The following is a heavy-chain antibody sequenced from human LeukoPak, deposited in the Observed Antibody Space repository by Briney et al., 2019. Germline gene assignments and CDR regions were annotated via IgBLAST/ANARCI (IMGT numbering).Heavy chain of an antibody. D-gene: IGHD2-15*01. CDR3: ARDRQVAATFYYYYGMDV. CDR2: INPSGGST. CDR1: GYTSTSYY. J-gene: IGHJ6*04. V-gene: IGHV1-46*01. Sequence: ASVKVSCKASGYTSTSYYMHWVRQAPGQGLEWMGIINPSGGSTSYAQKFQGRVTMTRDTSTSTVYMELSSLRSEDTAVYYCARDRQVAATFYYYYGMDVWGKGTTVTVSS.